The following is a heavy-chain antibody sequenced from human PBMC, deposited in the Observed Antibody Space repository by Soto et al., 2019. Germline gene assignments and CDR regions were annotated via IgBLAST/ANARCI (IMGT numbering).Heavy chain of an antibody. CDR2: ISASGGST. D-gene: IGHD4-17*01. CDR3: GKDPNGDYVGAFDM. V-gene: IGHV3-23*01. J-gene: IGHJ3*02. Sequence: GGSLSLSCAASGFTFSNYAMSWVRQAPGAGLEWVSGISASGGSTYYTDSVKGLFTISRDNSKNMLFLQMNSLRVEDTALYYCGKDPNGDYVGAFDMWGRGTMVTV. CDR1: GFTFSNYA.